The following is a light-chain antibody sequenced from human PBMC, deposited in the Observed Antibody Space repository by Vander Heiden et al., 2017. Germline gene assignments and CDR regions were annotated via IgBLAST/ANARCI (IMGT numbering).Light chain of an antibody. J-gene: IGKJ2*01. CDR1: QTVDKNY. Sequence: VLTPSPGTLPLSPGERATSSGWSSQTVDKNYLVGYPQKHGQAPSRRSYGASTRATGIPGRVSASGSGTDFTRTISRLEPEDFSVYYCQQYRSSPLYILGQGTKLHIK. CDR2: GAS. CDR3: QQYRSSPLYI. V-gene: IGKV3-20*01.